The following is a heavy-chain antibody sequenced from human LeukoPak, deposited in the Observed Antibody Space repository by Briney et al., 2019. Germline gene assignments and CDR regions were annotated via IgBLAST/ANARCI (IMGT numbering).Heavy chain of an antibody. CDR1: GFTFDDYA. J-gene: IGHJ4*02. CDR2: ISWNSGSI. Sequence: GGSLRLSCAASGFTFDDYAMHWVRQAPGKGLEWVSGISWNSGSIGYADSVKGRFAISRDNSKNTLYLQMNSLRAEDTAVYYCAKDLVGAKTGDYWGQGTLVTVSS. V-gene: IGHV3-9*01. CDR3: AKDLVGAKTGDY. D-gene: IGHD1-26*01.